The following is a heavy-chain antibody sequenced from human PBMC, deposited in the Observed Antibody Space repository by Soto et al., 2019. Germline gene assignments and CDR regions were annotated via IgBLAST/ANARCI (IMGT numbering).Heavy chain of an antibody. CDR2: IYYSGST. J-gene: IGHJ5*02. D-gene: IGHD6-19*01. V-gene: IGHV4-30-4*01. CDR3: AARPFSGWYAWFDP. CDR1: GGSISSGDYY. Sequence: PSETLSLTCTVSGGSISSGDYYWSWIRQPPGKGLEWIGYIYYSGSTYYNPSLKSRVTISVDTSKNQFSLKLSSVTAADTAVYYCAARPFSGWYAWFDPWGQGTLVTVSS.